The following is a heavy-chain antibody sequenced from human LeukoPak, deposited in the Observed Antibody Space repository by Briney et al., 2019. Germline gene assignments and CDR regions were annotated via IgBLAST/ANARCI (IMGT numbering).Heavy chain of an antibody. Sequence: SVKVSCKASGGTFSSYAISWVRQAPGQGLEWMGRIIPILGIANYAQKFQGRVTITADKSTSTAYMELSSLRSEDTAVYYCARGYMTTVTTTWFDPWGQGTLVTVSS. CDR2: IIPILGIA. D-gene: IGHD4-17*01. CDR3: ARGYMTTVTTTWFDP. CDR1: GGTFSSYA. V-gene: IGHV1-69*04. J-gene: IGHJ5*02.